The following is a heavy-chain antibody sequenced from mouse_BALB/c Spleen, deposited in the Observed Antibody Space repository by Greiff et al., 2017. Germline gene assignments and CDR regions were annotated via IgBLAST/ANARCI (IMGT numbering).Heavy chain of an antibody. V-gene: IGHV2-6-7*01. CDR3: ARENYGSSLAMDY. D-gene: IGHD1-1*01. Sequence: VHLVESGPGLVAPSQSLSITCTVSGFSLTGYGVNWVRQPPGKGLEWLGMIWGDGSTDYNSALKSRLSISKDNSKSQVFLKMNSLQTDDTARYYCARENYGSSLAMDYWGQGTSVTVSS. J-gene: IGHJ4*01. CDR2: IWGDGST. CDR1: GFSLTGYG.